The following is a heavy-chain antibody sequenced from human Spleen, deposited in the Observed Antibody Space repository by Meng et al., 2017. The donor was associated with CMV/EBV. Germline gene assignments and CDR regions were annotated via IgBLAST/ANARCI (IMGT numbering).Heavy chain of an antibody. CDR1: EFTFSSYW. J-gene: IGHJ6*02. D-gene: IGHD2-8*01. V-gene: IGHV3-23*01. CDR3: ATNPLYTNDYYAMDV. CDR2: ITGAGST. Sequence: GGSLRLSCAASEFTFSSYWMHWVRQAPGKGLEWVSTITGAGSTYYADSVKGRFTISRDNSKNTLFLQMNSLRGEDTALYYCATNPLYTNDYYAMDVWGQGTTVTVSS.